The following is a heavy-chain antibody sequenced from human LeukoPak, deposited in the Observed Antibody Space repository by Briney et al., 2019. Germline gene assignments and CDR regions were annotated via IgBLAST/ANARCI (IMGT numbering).Heavy chain of an antibody. V-gene: IGHV4-30-4*01. CDR1: GGSISSGDYY. CDR3: ASGESYYHGTAV. J-gene: IGHJ6*02. CDR2: IYYSGST. Sequence: PSQTLCLTCTVSGGSISSGDYYWSRMRQPPGKGREWIVYIYYSGSTYYNPSLKSRGTISVDTAKTQFSLQLSSVTAADTPVYYSASGESYYHGTAVWGQATTVTVPS.